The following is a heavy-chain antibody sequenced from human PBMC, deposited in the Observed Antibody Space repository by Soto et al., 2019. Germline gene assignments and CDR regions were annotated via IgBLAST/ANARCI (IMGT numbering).Heavy chain of an antibody. V-gene: IGHV1-18*01. D-gene: IGHD4-17*01. J-gene: IGHJ4*02. Sequence: QVQLVQSGAEVKKPGASVKVSCKASGYTFTSYGISWVRQAPGQGLEWMGWISAYNGNTNYAQKRQGRATMTTDTATSTAYMELRSLGSDDTAVYYCARDVGAGGVDYGDYAVVDYWGQGTLVTVSS. CDR3: ARDVGAGGVDYGDYAVVDY. CDR1: GYTFTSYG. CDR2: ISAYNGNT.